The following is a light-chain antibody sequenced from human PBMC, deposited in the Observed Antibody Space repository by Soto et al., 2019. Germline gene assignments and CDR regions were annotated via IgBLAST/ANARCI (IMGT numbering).Light chain of an antibody. V-gene: IGKV3-20*01. CDR1: QSVSSTY. Sequence: EIVLTQSPGTLSLSPGDRATLSCRASQSVSSTYLAWYQQKPGQPPRLLIYGASSRAAGIPDRFSGSGSGTDFTLTTSRLEPEDFALYYCQQYGSSPRISFGPGTKVDIK. J-gene: IGKJ3*01. CDR3: QQYGSSPRIS. CDR2: GAS.